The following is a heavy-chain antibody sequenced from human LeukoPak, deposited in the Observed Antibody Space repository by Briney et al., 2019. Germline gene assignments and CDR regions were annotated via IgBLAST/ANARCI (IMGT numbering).Heavy chain of an antibody. V-gene: IGHV4-34*01. Sequence: SETLSLTCAVCGGSFSGYYWSWIRQPPGKGLEWIGEINHSGSTNYNPSLKSRVTISVDTSKNQFSLKLSSVTAADTAVYYCARATRMVRGVIKFDPWGQGTLVTVSS. CDR2: INHSGST. CDR1: GGSFSGYY. CDR3: ARATRMVRGVIKFDP. J-gene: IGHJ5*02. D-gene: IGHD3-10*01.